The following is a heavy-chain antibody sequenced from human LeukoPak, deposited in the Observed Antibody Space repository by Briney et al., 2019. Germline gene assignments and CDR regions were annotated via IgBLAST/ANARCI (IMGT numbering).Heavy chain of an antibody. CDR1: GGSISSYY. Sequence: SETLSLTCTVSGGSISSYYWSWVRQPPGKGLEWIGDIYYSGSTNYNPSLKSRVTISVDTSENHFSLKLSSVTAADTAVYYCARGGVYSSSRAPFYWGQGTLVTVSS. CDR3: ARGGVYSSSRAPFY. CDR2: IYYSGST. V-gene: IGHV4-59*08. J-gene: IGHJ4*02. D-gene: IGHD6-6*01.